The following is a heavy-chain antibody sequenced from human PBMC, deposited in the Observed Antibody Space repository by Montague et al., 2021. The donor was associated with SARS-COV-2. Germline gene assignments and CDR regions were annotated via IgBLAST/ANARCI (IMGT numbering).Heavy chain of an antibody. CDR1: GGSSSGYY. D-gene: IGHD6-13*01. Sequence: SETLSLTCAVYGGSSSGYYWTWIRQPPGKGLEWIGEINHSGSTNYNPSLKSRVTISVDTSKNQFSLKLSSVTAADTAVYYCARRRRGIAAAVNWFDPWGQGTLVTVSS. V-gene: IGHV4-34*01. CDR2: INHSGST. J-gene: IGHJ5*02. CDR3: ARRRRGIAAAVNWFDP.